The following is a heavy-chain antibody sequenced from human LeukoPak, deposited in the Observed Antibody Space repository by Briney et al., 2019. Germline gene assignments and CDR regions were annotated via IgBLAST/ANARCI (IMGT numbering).Heavy chain of an antibody. V-gene: IGHV3-23*01. CDR1: GFTFNTYA. CDR3: ARGARGDV. CDR2: ISGSGDSR. J-gene: IGHJ6*02. Sequence: GGSLRLSCAASGFTFNTYAMSWVRQAPGKGLEWVSAISGSGDSRYYADSVKGRFTISRDNSKNTLYLQMNSLRAEDTAAYYCARGARGDVWGQGTTVTVSS.